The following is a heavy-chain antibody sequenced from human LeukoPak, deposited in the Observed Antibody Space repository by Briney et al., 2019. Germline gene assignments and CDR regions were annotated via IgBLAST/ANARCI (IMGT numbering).Heavy chain of an antibody. V-gene: IGHV4-34*01. D-gene: IGHD2-2*02. J-gene: IGHJ5*02. Sequence: SETLSLTCAVYGGSFSGYYWSWIRQPPGKGLEWIGEINHSGSTNYNPSLKSRVTISVDTSKNQFSLKLSSVTAADTAVYYCARDAYCSSTSCYTAWFDPWGQGTLVTVSS. CDR2: INHSGST. CDR3: ARDAYCSSTSCYTAWFDP. CDR1: GGSFSGYY.